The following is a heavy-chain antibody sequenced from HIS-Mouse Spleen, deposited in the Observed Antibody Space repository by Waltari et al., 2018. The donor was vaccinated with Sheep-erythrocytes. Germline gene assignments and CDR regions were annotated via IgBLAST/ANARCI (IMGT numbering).Heavy chain of an antibody. D-gene: IGHD6-19*01. CDR1: GFTFSSYA. J-gene: IGHJ6*02. CDR2: ISGSGGST. Sequence: EVQLLESGGGLVQPGGSLRLSCAASGFTFSSYAMSWVRQAPGKGLEWVSAISGSGGSTYYADSGKGRFTISRDNSKNTLYLQMNSLRAEDTAVYYCAKARYSSFRYGMDVWGQGTTVTVSS. CDR3: AKARYSSFRYGMDV. V-gene: IGHV3-23*01.